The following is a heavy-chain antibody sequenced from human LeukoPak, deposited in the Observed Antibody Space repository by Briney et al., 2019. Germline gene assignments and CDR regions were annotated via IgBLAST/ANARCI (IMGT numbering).Heavy chain of an antibody. CDR2: ISYDGSNK. CDR1: GFTFSSYA. V-gene: IGHV3-30*09. Sequence: GGSLRLSCAASGFTFSSYAMHWVRQAPGKGLEWVAVISYDGSNKYYADSVKGRFAISRDNSKNTLYLQMNSLRAEDTAVYYCARSSYSSSSSVWGQGTMVTVSS. CDR3: ARSSYSSSSSV. D-gene: IGHD6-6*01. J-gene: IGHJ3*01.